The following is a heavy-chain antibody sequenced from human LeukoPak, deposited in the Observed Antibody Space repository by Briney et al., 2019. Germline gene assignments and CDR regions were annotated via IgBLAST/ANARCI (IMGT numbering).Heavy chain of an antibody. CDR1: GYTFTSYD. Sequence: ASVKVSCKASGYTFTSYDINWVRQATGQGLEWMGWMNPNSGNTGYAQKFQGRVTITRNTSISTAYMELRSLRSDDTAVYYCAGRIAVAGFPFDPWGQGTLVTVSS. CDR3: AGRIAVAGFPFDP. J-gene: IGHJ5*02. CDR2: MNPNSGNT. V-gene: IGHV1-8*03. D-gene: IGHD6-19*01.